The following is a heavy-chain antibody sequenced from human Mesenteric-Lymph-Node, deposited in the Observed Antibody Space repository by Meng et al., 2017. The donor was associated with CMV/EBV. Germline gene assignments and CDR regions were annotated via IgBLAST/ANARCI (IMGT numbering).Heavy chain of an antibody. J-gene: IGHJ4*02. D-gene: IGHD3-3*01. CDR1: GFTFSNAW. V-gene: IGHV3-15*01. CDR2: IKSKTDGGTT. CDR3: TTYDFWRGYYLDY. Sequence: GESLKISCAASGFTFSNAWMSWVRQAPGKGLEWVGRIKSKTDGGTTDYAAPVKGRFTISRDDSKNTLYLQMSSLKTEDTAVYYCTTYDFWRGYYLDYWGQGTLVTVSS.